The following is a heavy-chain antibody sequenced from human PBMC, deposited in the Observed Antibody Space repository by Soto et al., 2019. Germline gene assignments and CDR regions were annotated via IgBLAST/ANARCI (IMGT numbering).Heavy chain of an antibody. J-gene: IGHJ6*03. V-gene: IGHV3-53*04. CDR3: ARDRQVRDTAMVTLGSYYYYMDV. Sequence: PGGSLRLSCAASGFTVSSNYMSWVRQAPGKGLEWVSVIYSGGSTYYADSVKGRFTISRHNSKNTLYLQMNSLRAEDTAVYYCARDRQVRDTAMVTLGSYYYYMDVWGEGTTVTVYS. D-gene: IGHD5-18*01. CDR2: IYSGGST. CDR1: GFTVSSNY.